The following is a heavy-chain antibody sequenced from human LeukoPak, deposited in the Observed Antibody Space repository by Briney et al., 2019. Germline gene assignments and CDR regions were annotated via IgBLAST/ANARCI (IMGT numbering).Heavy chain of an antibody. Sequence: GRSLRLSCAASGFTFDDYAMHWVGQAPGKGLEGVSGISWNSGSIVYADSVKGRFTISRDNAKNSLYLQMNSLRAEDMALYYCAKDIRAVAGASSAFDIWGQGTMFTVSS. CDR2: ISWNSGSI. CDR3: AKDIRAVAGASSAFDI. V-gene: IGHV3-9*03. CDR1: GFTFDDYA. D-gene: IGHD6-19*01. J-gene: IGHJ3*02.